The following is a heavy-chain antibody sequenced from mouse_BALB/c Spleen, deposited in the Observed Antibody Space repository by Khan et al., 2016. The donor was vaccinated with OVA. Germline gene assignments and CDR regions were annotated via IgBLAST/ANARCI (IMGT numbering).Heavy chain of an antibody. Sequence: EVELVESGGGLVKPGGSLKLSCAASGFTFSNYAMSWVRQTPEKRLEWVASISSGGKTYYPDSVKGRFTISRDNARNILSLQMSSLRSEDTAMYYCAGDDWFAYWGQGTLVTVSA. CDR2: ISSGGKT. V-gene: IGHV5-6-5*01. CDR1: GFTFSNYA. J-gene: IGHJ3*01. CDR3: AGDDWFAY. D-gene: IGHD2-13*01.